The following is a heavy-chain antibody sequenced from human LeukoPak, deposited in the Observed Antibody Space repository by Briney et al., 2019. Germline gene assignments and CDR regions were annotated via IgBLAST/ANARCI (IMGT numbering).Heavy chain of an antibody. Sequence: PGGSLRLSCAASGFTFSSYAMSWVRQAPGKGPEWVSSISGSGGSTYYADSVKGRFTISRDNSKNTLYLQMNSLRGEDTAVYYCAKDRGGTIADYFDYWGQGTLVTVSS. D-gene: IGHD3-16*02. J-gene: IGHJ4*02. CDR2: ISGSGGST. CDR3: AKDRGGTIADYFDY. V-gene: IGHV3-23*01. CDR1: GFTFSSYA.